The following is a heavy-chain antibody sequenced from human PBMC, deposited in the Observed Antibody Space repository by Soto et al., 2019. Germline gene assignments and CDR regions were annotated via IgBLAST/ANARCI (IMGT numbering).Heavy chain of an antibody. V-gene: IGHV3-30-3*01. CDR3: ARDGQGGWYGEMVY. D-gene: IGHD6-19*01. CDR2: ISYDGSNK. J-gene: IGHJ4*02. Sequence: GGSLRLSCAASGFTFSSYAMHWVRQAPGKGLEWVAVISYDGSNKYYADSVKGRFTISRDNSKNTLYLQMNSLRAEDTAVYYCARDGQGGWYGEMVYWGQGTLVTVSS. CDR1: GFTFSSYA.